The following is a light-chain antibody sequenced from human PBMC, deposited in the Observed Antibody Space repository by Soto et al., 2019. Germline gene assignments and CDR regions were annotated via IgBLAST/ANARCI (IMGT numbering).Light chain of an antibody. CDR2: GAS. CDR3: QQYNNWPPT. V-gene: IGKV3-15*01. CDR1: QSVSSN. J-gene: IGKJ1*01. Sequence: EIVMTQSPATLSLSPGERATLSCRASQSVSSNLAWYQQKPGQAPRLLISGASTRATGIPANFSGSGSGTEFTLSISSLQSEDFAVYYCQQYNNWPPTFGQGTKVEIK.